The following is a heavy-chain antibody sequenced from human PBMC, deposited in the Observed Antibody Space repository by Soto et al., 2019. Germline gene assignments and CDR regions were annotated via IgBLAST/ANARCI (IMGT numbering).Heavy chain of an antibody. J-gene: IGHJ6*02. CDR1: GGSFSGYY. CDR3: ARAGYFDWLLHADYYYGMDV. V-gene: IGHV4-34*01. D-gene: IGHD3-9*01. CDR2: INHSGST. Sequence: SETLSLTCAVYGGSFSGYYWSWIRQPPGKGLEWIGEINHSGSTNYNPSLKSRVTISVDTSKNSLYLQMNSLRAEDTAVYYCARAGYFDWLLHADYYYGMDVWGQGTTVTVSS.